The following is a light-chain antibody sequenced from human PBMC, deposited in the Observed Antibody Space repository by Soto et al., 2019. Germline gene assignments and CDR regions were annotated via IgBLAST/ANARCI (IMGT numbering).Light chain of an antibody. CDR1: SSDVGSYNL. CDR2: EVS. J-gene: IGLJ1*01. V-gene: IGLV2-23*02. Sequence: QSELTQPASVSGSPGQSITISCTGTSSDVGSYNLVSWYQQHPGKAPKLMIYEVSKRPSGVSNRFSGSRSGNTASLTISGLQAEDEADYYCCSYEGSSTPYVFGTGTKVTVL. CDR3: CSYEGSSTPYV.